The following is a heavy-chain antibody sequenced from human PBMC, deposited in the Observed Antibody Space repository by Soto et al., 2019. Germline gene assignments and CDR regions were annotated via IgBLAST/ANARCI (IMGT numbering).Heavy chain of an antibody. V-gene: IGHV1-69*13. CDR3: ARGNALDT. CDR1: GGTFSSFA. J-gene: IGHJ6*02. Sequence: SVKVSCKASGGTFSSFAINWVRQAPGQGPEWMGGTIPILGTANYAQKFQGRVTIIADETTNTASLELTSLRSEDTAVYYCARGNALDTWGQGTTVTVSS. CDR2: TIPILGTA.